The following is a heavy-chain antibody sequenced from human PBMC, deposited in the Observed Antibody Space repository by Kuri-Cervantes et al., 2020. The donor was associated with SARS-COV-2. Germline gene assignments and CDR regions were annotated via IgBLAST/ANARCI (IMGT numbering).Heavy chain of an antibody. CDR2: INSSSSYI. D-gene: IGHD6-19*01. V-gene: IGHV3-21*01. CDR1: GFTFSSYS. CDR3: ARAGYSSGWYPPNWFDP. Sequence: GESLKISFAASGFTFSSYSMNWVRQAPGKGLEWVSSINSSSSYIYYADSVKGRFTISRDNAKNSLYLQMNSLRAEDTAVYYCARAGYSSGWYPPNWFDPWGQGTLVTVSS. J-gene: IGHJ5*02.